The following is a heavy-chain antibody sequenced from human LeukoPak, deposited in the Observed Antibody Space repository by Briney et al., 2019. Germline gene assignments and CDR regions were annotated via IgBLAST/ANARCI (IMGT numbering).Heavy chain of an antibody. V-gene: IGHV3-9*01. CDR1: GFTFDDYA. Sequence: GRSLRLSCAASGFTFDDYAMHWVRQAPGKGLEWVSGISWNSGSIGYADSVKGRFTISRDDAKNSLYLQMNSLRAEDTALYYCAKDQGRDGYNYFDYWGQGTLVIVSS. CDR3: AKDQGRDGYNYFDY. D-gene: IGHD5-24*01. CDR2: ISWNSGSI. J-gene: IGHJ4*02.